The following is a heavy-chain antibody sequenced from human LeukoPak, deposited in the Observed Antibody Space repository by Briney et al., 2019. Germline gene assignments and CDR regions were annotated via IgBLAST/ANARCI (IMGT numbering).Heavy chain of an antibody. CDR2: INHSGST. V-gene: IGHV4-34*08. CDR3: AGIYVDTADRGDY. J-gene: IGHJ4*02. D-gene: IGHD5-18*01. Sequence: NASETLSLTCAVYGGTFSGYYWSWIRQPPGKGLEWIGEINHSGSTNYNTSLKSRVTISVDTSKNQCSVKLSSVSAADTAVYYCAGIYVDTADRGDYWGQGTLVTVSS. CDR1: GGTFSGYY.